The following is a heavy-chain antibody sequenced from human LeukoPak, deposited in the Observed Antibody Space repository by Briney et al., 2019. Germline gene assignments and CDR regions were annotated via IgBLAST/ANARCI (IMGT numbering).Heavy chain of an antibody. V-gene: IGHV3-49*04. Sequence: GGSLRLSCTVSGFTFGDYAMSWVRQAPGKGLEWVSFIGSEAHGGTTDYAASVRGRYTISRDDSKNIAYLQMNSLKTEDTALYYCTRSRQRDSSAWYYFDYWGQGTLVTVSS. CDR2: IGSEAHGGTT. CDR1: GFTFGDYA. CDR3: TRSRQRDSSAWYYFDY. J-gene: IGHJ4*02. D-gene: IGHD6-19*01.